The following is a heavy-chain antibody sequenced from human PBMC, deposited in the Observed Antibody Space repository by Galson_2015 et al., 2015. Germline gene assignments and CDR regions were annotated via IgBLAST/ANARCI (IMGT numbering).Heavy chain of an antibody. V-gene: IGHV1-69*04. D-gene: IGHD4-17*01. CDR3: ARDRTVTNRPRVRYYYGMDV. CDR2: IIPILGIG. Sequence: SVKVSCKASGGTFSSYTISWVRQAPGQGLEWMGRIIPILGIGNYAQKFQGRVTITADKSTSTAYMELSSLRSEDTAVYYCARDRTVTNRPRVRYYYGMDVWGQGTTVTVSS. CDR1: GGTFSSYT. J-gene: IGHJ6*02.